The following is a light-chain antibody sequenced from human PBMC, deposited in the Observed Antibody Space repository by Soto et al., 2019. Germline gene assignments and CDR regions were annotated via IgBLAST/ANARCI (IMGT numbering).Light chain of an antibody. CDR2: GVT. Sequence: EIVMTQFPDTLSVSPGDTATLSCRSSQNIHINLAWYQQKPGQAPTLLIYGVTARAPGVPARLSVSGSGTDFALTIRSVQSGDFGVFYCQQYEGWPRTFGLGTKVEIQ. V-gene: IGKV3-15*01. J-gene: IGKJ2*01. CDR1: QNIHIN. CDR3: QQYEGWPRT.